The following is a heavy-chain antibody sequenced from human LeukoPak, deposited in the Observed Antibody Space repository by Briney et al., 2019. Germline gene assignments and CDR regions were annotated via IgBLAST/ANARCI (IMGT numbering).Heavy chain of an antibody. D-gene: IGHD5-12*01. J-gene: IGHJ4*02. V-gene: IGHV3-53*01. CDR2: IYSGGNT. CDR3: AKDLLAATIDYYFDY. CDR1: GFTVSSNY. Sequence: GGSLRLSCAASGFTVSSNYMSWVRQAPGKGLEWVSVIYSGGNTYYADSVKGRFTISRDNSKNTLYLQMNSLRAEDTAVYYCAKDLLAATIDYYFDYWGQGTLVTVSS.